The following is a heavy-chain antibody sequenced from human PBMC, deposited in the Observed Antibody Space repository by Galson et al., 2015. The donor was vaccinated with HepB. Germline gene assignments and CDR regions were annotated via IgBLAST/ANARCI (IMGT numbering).Heavy chain of an antibody. Sequence: SLRLSCAASGFTFSSYAMHWVRQAPGKGLEWVAVISYDGSNKYYADSVKGRFTISRDNSKNTLYLQMNSLRAEDTAVYYCAKVDNHDAFDIWGQGTMVTVSS. CDR1: GFTFSSYA. V-gene: IGHV3-30-3*01. D-gene: IGHD3/OR15-3a*01. CDR3: AKVDNHDAFDI. J-gene: IGHJ3*02. CDR2: ISYDGSNK.